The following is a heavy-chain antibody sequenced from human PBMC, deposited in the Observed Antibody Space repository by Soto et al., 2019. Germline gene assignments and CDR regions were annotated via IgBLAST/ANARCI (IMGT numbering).Heavy chain of an antibody. J-gene: IGHJ5*02. V-gene: IGHV4-61*01. CDR1: GGSVSSGSYY. CDR3: ARECWVYNWNDRRFDP. Sequence: QVQLQESGPVLVKPSETLSLTCTVSGGSVSSGSYYWSWIRQPPGMGLEWIGYIYYSGSTNYNPSLKSRVTISVDTSKNQFSLKLSSVTAADTAVYYCARECWVYNWNDRRFDPWGQGTLVTVSS. CDR2: IYYSGST. D-gene: IGHD1-20*01.